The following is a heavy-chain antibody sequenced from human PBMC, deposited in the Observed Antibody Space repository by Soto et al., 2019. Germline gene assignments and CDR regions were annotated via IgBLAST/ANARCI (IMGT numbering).Heavy chain of an antibody. CDR3: ARQGVGPIYGDAFDI. CDR2: INHSGST. D-gene: IGHD4-17*01. Sequence: SETLSLTCAVYGGCFSGYYWSWIRQPPGKGLEWIGEINHSGSTNYNPSLKSQVTISVDTSKNQFSLKLSSVTAADTAVYYCARQGVGPIYGDAFDIGGQGTMVTFSS. CDR1: GGCFSGYY. J-gene: IGHJ3*02. V-gene: IGHV4-34*01.